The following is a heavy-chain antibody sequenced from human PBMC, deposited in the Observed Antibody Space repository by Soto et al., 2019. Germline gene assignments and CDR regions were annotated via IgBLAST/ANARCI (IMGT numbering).Heavy chain of an antibody. Sequence: QVQLQQWGAGLLKPSETLSLTCAVYGGSFSGYYWSWIRQPPGKGLEWIGEINHSGSTNYNPSLKSRVTISVDTSKNQFSLKLSSVTAADTPVYYCARGGAIIAVAGPPPDYWGHGTLVTVSS. CDR2: INHSGST. CDR1: GGSFSGYY. D-gene: IGHD6-19*01. J-gene: IGHJ4*01. CDR3: ARGGAIIAVAGPPPDY. V-gene: IGHV4-34*01.